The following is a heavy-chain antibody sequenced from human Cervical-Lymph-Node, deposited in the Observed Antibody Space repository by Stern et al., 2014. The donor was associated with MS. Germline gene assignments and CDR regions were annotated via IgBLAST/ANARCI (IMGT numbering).Heavy chain of an antibody. J-gene: IGHJ4*02. D-gene: IGHD3-16*02. CDR2: INWEGADI. CDR1: GFSLPAND. CDR3: AKYRGGRIWGSYRDVFDD. V-gene: IGHV3-9*01. Sequence: VQLVESGADLAKPGSSLRVSCGGSGFSLPANDMHWVRQAPGQGLEWVSGINWEGADIRNGQNVQGRLTMTRDNAMNTMFLVINCLRTEGTAFYYCAKYRGGRIWGSYRDVFDDWGQGTLVTVSS.